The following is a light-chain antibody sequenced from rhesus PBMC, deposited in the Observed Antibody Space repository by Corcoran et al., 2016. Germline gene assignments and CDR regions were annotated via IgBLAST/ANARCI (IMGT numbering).Light chain of an antibody. CDR2: AAS. V-gene: IGKV1-28*01. CDR1: QGISSY. CDR3: LQHNSYPFA. Sequence: DIQMTQSPSSLSASVGDTVTITCRASQGISSYLNWFQQKPGKAPKLLIYAASSLESGVPSRFRGSGSGTEFTLTIISLQPEDFAAYYSLQHNSYPFAFGPGTKLDI. J-gene: IGKJ3*01.